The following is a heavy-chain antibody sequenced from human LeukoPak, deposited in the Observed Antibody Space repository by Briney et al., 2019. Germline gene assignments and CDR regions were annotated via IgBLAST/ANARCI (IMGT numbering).Heavy chain of an antibody. V-gene: IGHV4-61*02. D-gene: IGHD3-22*01. CDR3: ASNYYDSSGYHYLGAFDI. CDR1: GGSISSGSYY. Sequence: PSETLSLTCTVSGGSISSGSYYWSWIRQPAGKGLEWIGRIYTSGSTNYNPSLKSRVTISVDTSKNQFSLKLSSVTAADTAVYYCASNYYDSSGYHYLGAFDIWGQGTMVTDSS. CDR2: IYTSGST. J-gene: IGHJ3*02.